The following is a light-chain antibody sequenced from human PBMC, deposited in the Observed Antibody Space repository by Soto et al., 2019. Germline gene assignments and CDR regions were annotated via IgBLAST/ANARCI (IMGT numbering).Light chain of an antibody. CDR1: SSDGGGYNP. V-gene: IGLV2-14*01. J-gene: IGLJ2*01. Sequence: QSALTQPASVSGSPGQSITISCTGTSSDGGGYNPVSLYKQHPGKGPKLIIYEVTNQPSGVSIRISGSKAGNTASLTISGLQAEDEADNYFGSYIRSANVFGGGTKLTVL. CDR3: GSYIRSANV. CDR2: EVT.